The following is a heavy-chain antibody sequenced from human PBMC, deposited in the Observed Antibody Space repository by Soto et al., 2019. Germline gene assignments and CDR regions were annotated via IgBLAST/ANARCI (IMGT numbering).Heavy chain of an antibody. V-gene: IGHV5-51*01. Sequence: ECLKGSLKGSGYSFTSQWIAWVRQTPGKGLEWMGSIYPADSDTRYSPSFQGQVTISADKSIRTAYLEWSKLKAADTAMYYCARIPPNTTSYYDHSYGMDVWGQGTTVTVSS. D-gene: IGHD2-21*01. J-gene: IGHJ6*02. CDR2: IYPADSDT. CDR1: GYSFTSQW. CDR3: ARIPPNTTSYYDHSYGMDV.